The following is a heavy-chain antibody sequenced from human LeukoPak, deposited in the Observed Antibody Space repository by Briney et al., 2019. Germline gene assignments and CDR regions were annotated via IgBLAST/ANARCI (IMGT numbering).Heavy chain of an antibody. CDR1: GFTFEDYT. CDR2: ISWEGGST. D-gene: IGHD3-3*01. Sequence: PGGTLRLSCAASGFTFEDYTMHWVRQAPGKGLEWVSLISWEGGSTFYADSVKGRFTISRDNTKNSLYLQMNSLTTEDTALYYCAKHLGRNKLFGVESDYWGQGTLVTVSS. J-gene: IGHJ4*02. V-gene: IGHV3-43*01. CDR3: AKHLGRNKLFGVESDY.